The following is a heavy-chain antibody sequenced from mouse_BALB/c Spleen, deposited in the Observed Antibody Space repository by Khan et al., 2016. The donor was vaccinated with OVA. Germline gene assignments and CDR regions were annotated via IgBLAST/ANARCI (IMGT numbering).Heavy chain of an antibody. J-gene: IGHJ4*01. D-gene: IGHD2-14*01. Sequence: QVQLQQSGAELARPGASVKMSCNASGYTFTSNTMHWVKQRLGQGLEWIGYINPRSGYTDYTQSFKDKATLTPDKSSSPAYMQLSSLTSEDTAVYYCAKRTTGYALDYWGLGTSVTVSS. V-gene: IGHV1-4*01. CDR2: INPRSGYT. CDR1: GYTFTSNT. CDR3: AKRTTGYALDY.